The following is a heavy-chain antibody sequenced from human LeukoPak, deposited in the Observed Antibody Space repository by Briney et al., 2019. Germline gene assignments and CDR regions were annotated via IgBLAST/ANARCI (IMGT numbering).Heavy chain of an antibody. V-gene: IGHV3-21*01. Sequence: GGSLRLSCAASGFTFSSYWMHWVRQAPGKGLEWVSSISSSSSYIYYADSVKGRFAISRDNAKNSLYLQMNSLRAEDTAVYHCAKYAHGSGTSFDPWGQGTLVTVSS. CDR3: AKYAHGSGTSFDP. CDR1: GFTFSSYW. CDR2: ISSSSSYI. J-gene: IGHJ5*02. D-gene: IGHD3-10*01.